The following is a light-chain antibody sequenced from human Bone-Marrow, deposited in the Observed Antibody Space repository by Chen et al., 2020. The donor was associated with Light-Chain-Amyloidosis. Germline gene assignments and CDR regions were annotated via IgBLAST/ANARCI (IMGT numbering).Light chain of an antibody. J-gene: IGLJ2*01. Sequence: SYELTQPPSVSVSSGQTARITCSGDDLPTKYAYWYQQKPGQAPVLVIHRDTERPSVISERFSGSSSGTTATLTISGVQAEDEADYHCQSADSSGTYEVIFGGGTKLTVL. CDR1: DLPTKY. V-gene: IGLV3-25*03. CDR2: RDT. CDR3: QSADSSGTYEVI.